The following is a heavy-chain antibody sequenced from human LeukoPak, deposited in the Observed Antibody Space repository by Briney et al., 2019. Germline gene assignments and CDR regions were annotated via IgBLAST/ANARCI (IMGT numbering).Heavy chain of an antibody. Sequence: ASVKVSCKASGYTFTSYDINWVRQAPGQGLEWMGWMNPNSGNTGYAQKFQGRVTITRNTSISTAYMELSSLRSEDTAVYYCARGPSWYYYYYMDVWGKGTTVTVSS. J-gene: IGHJ6*03. D-gene: IGHD7-27*01. CDR3: ARGPSWYYYYYMDV. CDR1: GYTFTSYD. V-gene: IGHV1-8*03. CDR2: MNPNSGNT.